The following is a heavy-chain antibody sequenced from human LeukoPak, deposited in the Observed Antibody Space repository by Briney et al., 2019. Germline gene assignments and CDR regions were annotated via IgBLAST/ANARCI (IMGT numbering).Heavy chain of an antibody. CDR2: LSPNSGGT. V-gene: IGHV1-2*02. CDR1: GYTFTGYY. CDR3: ARERVVSSGYYYGMDV. Sequence: ASVKVSCKASGYTFTGYYMHWVRQAPGQGLEWMGWLSPNSGGTNYAQKFQGRVTMTWDTSIGTAYMELSRLRSDDTAVYYCARERVVSSGYYYGMDVWGQGTTVTVSS. J-gene: IGHJ6*02. D-gene: IGHD2-8*02.